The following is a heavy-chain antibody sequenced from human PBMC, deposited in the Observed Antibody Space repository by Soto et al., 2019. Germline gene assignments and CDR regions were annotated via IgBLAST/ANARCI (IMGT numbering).Heavy chain of an antibody. CDR2: IIPNSGSA. CDR3: ARDNWDDYGDYDGLGANY. CDR1: GYTFTGYY. V-gene: IGHV1-2*02. D-gene: IGHD4-17*01. J-gene: IGHJ4*02. Sequence: GASVKVSCKASGYTFTGYYMHWVRQAPGQGLEWMGGIIPNSGSANYAQKFQGRVTMTADESTSTAYMELSSLRSEDTAVYYCARDNWDDYGDYDGLGANYWGQGTLVTVSS.